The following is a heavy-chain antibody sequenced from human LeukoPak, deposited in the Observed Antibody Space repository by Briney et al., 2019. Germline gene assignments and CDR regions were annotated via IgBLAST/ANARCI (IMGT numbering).Heavy chain of an antibody. D-gene: IGHD3-9*01. J-gene: IGHJ4*02. CDR2: SYHSGKT. V-gene: IGHV4-4*02. CDR3: AREGDYDILTGYYFIDS. CDR1: GGSISSGNW. Sequence: PSETLSLTCAVSGGSISSGNWWSWVRQPPGKGLEWIGESYHSGKTTYNPSLKSRVTIPIDWSKNHFSLKLTSVTAADTAVYYCAREGDYDILTGYYFIDSWGQGTLVTVSS.